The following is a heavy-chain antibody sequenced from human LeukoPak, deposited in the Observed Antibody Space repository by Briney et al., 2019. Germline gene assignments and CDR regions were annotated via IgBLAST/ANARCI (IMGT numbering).Heavy chain of an antibody. D-gene: IGHD6-13*01. CDR3: AHISSSWPDY. J-gene: IGHJ4*02. CDR1: GFTFSSYA. V-gene: IGHV3-23*01. CDR2: ISGSGGHT. Sequence: PGGSLRLSCAASGFTFSSYAMSWVRQAPGKGLEWVSGISGSGGHTYYADSVKGRFTISRDNSKNTLYLQMNSLRAEDTAVYYCAHISSSWPDYWGQGTLVTVSS.